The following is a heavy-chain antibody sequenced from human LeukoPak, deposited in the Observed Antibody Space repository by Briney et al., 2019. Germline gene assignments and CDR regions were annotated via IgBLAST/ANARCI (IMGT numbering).Heavy chain of an antibody. CDR2: ISAYNGNT. CDR3: ARDRASGSNYFDY. V-gene: IGHV1-18*01. D-gene: IGHD1-26*01. J-gene: IGHJ4*02. CDR1: GYTFTIYG. Sequence: ASVKVSCTSSGYTFTIYGISWVRQAPGQGLEWMGWISAYNGNTNYAQKLQGRVTMTTDTSTSTGYMELRSLRSDDTAVYYCARDRASGSNYFDYWGQGTLVTVSS.